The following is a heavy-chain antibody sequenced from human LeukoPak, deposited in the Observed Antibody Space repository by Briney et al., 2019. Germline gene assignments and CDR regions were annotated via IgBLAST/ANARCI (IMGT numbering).Heavy chain of an antibody. CDR2: ISGSGGST. CDR3: ARDYYYDSSGYYVGSAFDI. J-gene: IGHJ3*02. V-gene: IGHV3-23*01. Sequence: GGSLRLSCAASGFAFSSYSMSWVRQAPGERLEWVSAISGSGGSTYYADSVKGRFTISRDNSKNTLYLQMNSLRAEDTAVYYCARDYYYDSSGYYVGSAFDIWGQGTMVTVSS. CDR1: GFAFSSYS. D-gene: IGHD3-22*01.